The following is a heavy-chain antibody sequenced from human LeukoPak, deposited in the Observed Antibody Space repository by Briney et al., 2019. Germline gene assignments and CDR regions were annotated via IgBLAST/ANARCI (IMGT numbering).Heavy chain of an antibody. J-gene: IGHJ4*02. CDR3: ARXXXXTXGQIATNDS. Sequence: ASPKPSCKASGDTPTGYYIHGVRQAPGQGLEWMGWMNPQSRDTDYKQNFQGRGTMPRDTSISTAYMELRRLTSDDPAGYYCARXXXXTXGQIATNDSWRQEPLV. D-gene: IGHD2-21*01. CDR1: GDTPTGYY. CDR2: MNPQSRDT. V-gene: IGHV1-2*02.